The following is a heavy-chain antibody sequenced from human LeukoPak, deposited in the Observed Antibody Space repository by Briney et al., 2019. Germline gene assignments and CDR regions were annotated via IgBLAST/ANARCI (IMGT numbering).Heavy chain of an antibody. CDR3: ARDSWGSGSYPDAFDI. Sequence: ASVKVSCKASGYTFTSYGISWVRQAPGQRLEWMGCISAYNGNTNYAQKPQGRVTMTTETSTSTAYMELRSLRSDDTAVYFCARDSWGSGSYPDAFDIWGQGTMVTVSS. CDR2: ISAYNGNT. J-gene: IGHJ3*02. CDR1: GYTFTSYG. D-gene: IGHD3-10*01. V-gene: IGHV1-18*01.